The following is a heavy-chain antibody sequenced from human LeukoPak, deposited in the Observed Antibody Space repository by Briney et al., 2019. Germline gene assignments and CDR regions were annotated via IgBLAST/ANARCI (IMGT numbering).Heavy chain of an antibody. D-gene: IGHD2-15*01. Sequence: GGSLRLSCAASGFTVSSNYMSWVRQAPGKGLEWVSVISGSGDSSYYADSVKGRFTISRDNSKNTLYLQMNSLRAEDTAVYYCAKSTGHWVVGAKDYWGQGTLVTVSS. CDR3: AKSTGHWVVGAKDY. J-gene: IGHJ4*02. V-gene: IGHV3-23*01. CDR2: ISGSGDSS. CDR1: GFTVSSNY.